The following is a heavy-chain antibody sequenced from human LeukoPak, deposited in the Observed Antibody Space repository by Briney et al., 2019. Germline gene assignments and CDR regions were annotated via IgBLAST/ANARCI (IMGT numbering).Heavy chain of an antibody. D-gene: IGHD3-22*01. V-gene: IGHV3-23*01. Sequence: GGSLRLSCAASGFTFSSYAMSWVRQAPGKGLEWVSAISGSGGSTYYADSVKGRFTISRDNSKNTLYLQMNSLRAEDTAVYYCARDSYYYDSSEGFDYWGQGTLVTVSS. J-gene: IGHJ4*02. CDR3: ARDSYYYDSSEGFDY. CDR2: ISGSGGST. CDR1: GFTFSSYA.